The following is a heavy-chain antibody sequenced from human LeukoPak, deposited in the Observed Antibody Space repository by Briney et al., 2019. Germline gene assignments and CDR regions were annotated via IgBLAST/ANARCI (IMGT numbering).Heavy chain of an antibody. CDR1: GGSINNYY. CDR3: ARAAEYSSGWYLFDY. V-gene: IGHV4-4*07. J-gene: IGHJ4*02. Sequence: SETLSLTCTVSGGSINNYYWTWIRQPAGKGLEWIGRIYTSGGTNYNPSLKSRVTMSVDTSKNQFSLKLSSVTAADTAMYYCARAAEYSSGWYLFDYWGQGILVTVSA. D-gene: IGHD6-19*01. CDR2: IYTSGGT.